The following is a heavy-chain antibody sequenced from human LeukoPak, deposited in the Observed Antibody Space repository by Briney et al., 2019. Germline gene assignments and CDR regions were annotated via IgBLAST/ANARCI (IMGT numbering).Heavy chain of an antibody. D-gene: IGHD6-19*01. J-gene: IGHJ4*02. CDR2: IYYSGST. CDR3: VRASLGAVAGRAFDY. Sequence: SETLSLTCTVSGGSISSYYWSWIRQPPGKGLEWIGYIYYSGSTNYNPSLKSRVTISVDTSKNQFPLKLSSVTAADTAVYYCVRASLGAVAGRAFDYWGQGTLVTVSS. CDR1: GGSISSYY. V-gene: IGHV4-59*08.